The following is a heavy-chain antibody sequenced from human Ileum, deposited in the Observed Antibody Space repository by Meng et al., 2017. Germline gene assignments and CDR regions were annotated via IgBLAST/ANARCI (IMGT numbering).Heavy chain of an antibody. CDR1: GYPFVNYR. V-gene: IGHV1-3*01. Sequence: QVQLVQSGADVKKPGAAVKVSCKPAGYPFVNYRIHWVRQAPEQRLEWMGWINPVNGEAKYSRKFQGRITLTGDTSASTAYMDLSSLRSEDTAVYFCAREEDIRNYFDYWGQGTLVTVSS. CDR3: AREEDIRNYFDY. CDR2: INPVNGEA. J-gene: IGHJ4*02.